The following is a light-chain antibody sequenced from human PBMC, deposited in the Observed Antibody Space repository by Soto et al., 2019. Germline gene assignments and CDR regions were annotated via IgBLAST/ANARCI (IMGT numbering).Light chain of an antibody. V-gene: IGLV4-69*01. Sequence: QLVLTQSPSASASLGASVKLTCTLSSGHSSDAIAWHQQQSEKGPRYLMKVNSDGSHRKGDGIPDRFSGSSSGAERYLIISSLQSEDEADYYWQTWGTGIHVFGGGTQLTVL. CDR3: QTWGTGIHV. J-gene: IGLJ7*01. CDR1: SGHSSDA. CDR2: VNSDGSH.